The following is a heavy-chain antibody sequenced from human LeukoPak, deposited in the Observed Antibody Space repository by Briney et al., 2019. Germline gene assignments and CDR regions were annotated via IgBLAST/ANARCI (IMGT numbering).Heavy chain of an antibody. D-gene: IGHD2-21*01. V-gene: IGHV3-74*01. J-gene: IGHJ4*02. CDR1: GFTFSSYW. CDR3: ARDLFGAYCGGTCPTPDY. CDR2: VNSDGTST. Sequence: PGGSLRLSCAASGFTFSSYWMFWVRQAPGKGLVWVSRVNSDGTSTNYADSEKGRFTVSRDNAKNTLYLQMNSLRVEDTAVYYCARDLFGAYCGGTCPTPDYWGQGTLVSVSS.